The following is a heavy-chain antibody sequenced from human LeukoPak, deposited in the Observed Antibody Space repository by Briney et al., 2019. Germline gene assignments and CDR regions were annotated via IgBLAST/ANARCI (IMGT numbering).Heavy chain of an antibody. D-gene: IGHD1-26*01. CDR1: GGSFSGYY. CDR2: INHSGST. V-gene: IGHV4-34*01. J-gene: IGHJ6*02. Sequence: SETLSLTCAVYGGSFSGYYWSWIRQPPGKGLEWIGEINHSGSTNYNPSLKSRVTISVDTSKNQFSLKLSSVTAADTAVYYCARILVGATVYYYYGMDVWGQGTTVTVSS. CDR3: ARILVGATVYYYYGMDV.